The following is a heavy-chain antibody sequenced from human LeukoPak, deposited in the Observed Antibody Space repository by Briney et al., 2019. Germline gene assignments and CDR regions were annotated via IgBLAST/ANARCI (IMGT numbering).Heavy chain of an antibody. V-gene: IGHV3-7*03. J-gene: IGHJ2*01. CDR2: IEDDGDQK. CDR3: AKDIGTGGTGWYFDL. D-gene: IGHD6-13*01. CDR1: GFTFSNYW. Sequence: GGSLRLSCAASGFTFSNYWMTWVRQAPGKGLEWVASIEDDGDQKNYGDSVKGRFTISRDNAKNSLYLQMNSLRAEDTALYYCAKDIGTGGTGWYFDLWGRGTLVTVSS.